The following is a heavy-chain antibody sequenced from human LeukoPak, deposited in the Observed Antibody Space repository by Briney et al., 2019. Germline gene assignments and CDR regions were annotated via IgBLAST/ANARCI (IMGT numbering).Heavy chain of an antibody. CDR1: GFVFRNYW. CDR2: TKPDGSEK. J-gene: IGHJ6*02. CDR3: ARVAYYDFWSGYYSPITSYYGMDV. Sequence: GGSLRLSCAASGFVFRNYWMSWVRQAPGKGLEWVANTKPDGSEKNYVGSVKGRFTISRDNSKNTLYLQMNSLRAEDTAVYYCARVAYYDFWSGYYSPITSYYGMDVWGQGTTVTVSS. V-gene: IGHV3-7*03. D-gene: IGHD3-3*01.